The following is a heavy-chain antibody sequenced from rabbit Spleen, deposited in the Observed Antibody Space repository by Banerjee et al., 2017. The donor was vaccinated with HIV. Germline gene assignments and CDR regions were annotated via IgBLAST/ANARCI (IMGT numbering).Heavy chain of an antibody. CDR3: ARAYVSSSGYYNL. Sequence: QSLEESGGDLVKPEGSLTLTCKASGVSFNDKDVMCWVRQAPGKGLEWIGIIDVGAGSTDYASWVNGRFTISSDNAQNTVDLQMSGLTAADTATYFCARAYVSSSGYYNLWGQGTLVTVS. D-gene: IGHD1-1*01. V-gene: IGHV1S40*01. CDR2: IDVGAGST. J-gene: IGHJ4*01. CDR1: GVSFNDKDV.